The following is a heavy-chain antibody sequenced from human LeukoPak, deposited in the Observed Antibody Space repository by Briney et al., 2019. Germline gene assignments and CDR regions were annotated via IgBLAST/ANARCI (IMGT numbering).Heavy chain of an antibody. D-gene: IGHD1-26*01. Sequence: GGSLRLSCAASGFKFSGHAMHWVRQTPGVGLEWVAIIGNDGRDQHYSESVKGRFTISRDNSKNTLFLQLNSLRPEDTALYLCARDLMWAFDYWGQGTLVTVSS. CDR2: IGNDGRDQ. J-gene: IGHJ4*02. V-gene: IGHV3-30*02. CDR1: GFKFSGHA. CDR3: ARDLMWAFDY.